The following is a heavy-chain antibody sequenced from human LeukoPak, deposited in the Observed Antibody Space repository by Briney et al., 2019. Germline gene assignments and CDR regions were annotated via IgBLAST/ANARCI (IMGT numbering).Heavy chain of an antibody. CDR1: GFTFSSYA. CDR3: ARDEDYGDYVRYYYYGMDV. D-gene: IGHD4-17*01. J-gene: IGHJ6*04. V-gene: IGHV3-30*04. CDR2: ISSDGSNK. Sequence: PGGSLRLSCAASGFTFSSYAMHWVRQAPGKGLEWVAAISSDGSNKYYADSVKGRFTISRDNSKNTLYLQMNSLRAEDTAVYYCARDEDYGDYVRYYYYGMDVWGKGTTVTVSS.